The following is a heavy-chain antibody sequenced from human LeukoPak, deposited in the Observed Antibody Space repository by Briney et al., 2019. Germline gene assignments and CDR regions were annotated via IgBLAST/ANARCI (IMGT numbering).Heavy chain of an antibody. CDR3: ASGYDFSSGSKRGFDN. Sequence: GGSLRLSCAASGFIFSDYAMNWVRQAQGKGLEWISYISSSTTTIYNADSVKGRFTISRDNAKSSLFLQMNSLRAEDTAVYYCASGYDFSSGSKRGFDNWGQGTRVTVSS. CDR1: GFIFSDYA. V-gene: IGHV3-48*01. CDR2: ISSSTTTI. D-gene: IGHD3-3*01. J-gene: IGHJ4*02.